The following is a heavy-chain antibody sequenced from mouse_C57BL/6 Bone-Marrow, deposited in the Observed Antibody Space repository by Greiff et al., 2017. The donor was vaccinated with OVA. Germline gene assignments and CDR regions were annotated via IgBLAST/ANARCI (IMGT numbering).Heavy chain of an antibody. J-gene: IGHJ4*01. CDR3: ARIGYYGDAMDY. CDR2: IWTGGGT. Sequence: VKVVESGPGLVAPSQSLSISCTVSGFSLTSYAISWVRQPPGKGLEWLGVIWTGGGTNYYSALNSRLSISKDNSKSQVFLKMNRLQTDDTARYYCARIGYYGDAMDYWGQGTSVTVSS. D-gene: IGHD2-1*01. V-gene: IGHV2-9-1*01. CDR1: GFSLTSYA.